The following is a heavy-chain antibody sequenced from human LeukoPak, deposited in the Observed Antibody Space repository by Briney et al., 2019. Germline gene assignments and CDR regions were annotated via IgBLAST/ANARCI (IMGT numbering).Heavy chain of an antibody. CDR1: GGSISSSSYY. Sequence: SETLSLTCTVSGGSISSSSYYWGWIRQPPGKGLEWIGSIYYSGSTYYNPSLKSRVTISVDTSKNQFSLKLSSVTAADTAVYYCARYGYRTQYYYYMDVWGKGTTVTVSS. D-gene: IGHD5-18*01. V-gene: IGHV4-39*07. J-gene: IGHJ6*03. CDR2: IYYSGST. CDR3: ARYGYRTQYYYYMDV.